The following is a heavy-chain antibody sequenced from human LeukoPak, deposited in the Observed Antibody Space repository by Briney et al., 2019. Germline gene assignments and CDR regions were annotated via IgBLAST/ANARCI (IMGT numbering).Heavy chain of an antibody. CDR2: IYYSGST. J-gene: IGHJ4*02. D-gene: IGHD4-17*01. Sequence: SETLSLTCTVSGGSISSSSYYWGWIRQPPGKGLEWIGSIYYSGSTYYNPSLKSRVTISVDTSKNQFSLKLSSVTAADTAVYYCASHSWHGDDYWGQGTLVTVSS. V-gene: IGHV4-39*01. CDR1: GGSISSSSYY. CDR3: ASHSWHGDDY.